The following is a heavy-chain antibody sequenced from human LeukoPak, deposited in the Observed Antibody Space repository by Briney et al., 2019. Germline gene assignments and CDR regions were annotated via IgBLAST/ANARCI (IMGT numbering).Heavy chain of an antibody. D-gene: IGHD6-19*01. CDR3: AKAWGILGNGWYNSFDF. CDR1: GFTVSSNY. Sequence: GGSLRLSCAASGFTVSSNYMSWVRQAPGKGLEWVSVIYSGGSTYYADSVKGRFTISRDNSKRTLYLHMSSLSADDTAVYYCAKAWGILGNGWYNSFDFWGQGTLVTVSS. J-gene: IGHJ4*02. CDR2: IYSGGST. V-gene: IGHV3-53*01.